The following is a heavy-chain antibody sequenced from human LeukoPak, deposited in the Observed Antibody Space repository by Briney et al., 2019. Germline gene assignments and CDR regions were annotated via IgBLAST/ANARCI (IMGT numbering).Heavy chain of an antibody. D-gene: IGHD6-19*01. J-gene: IGHJ4*02. CDR1: GFTVSSNY. CDR3: AGRRSSGWYAY. V-gene: IGHV3-53*01. CDR2: IYDSGTT. Sequence: GGSLRLSCATSGFTVSSNYMSWVRQAPGKGLEWVSVIYDSGTTYYADSVKGRFLIFRDTSKNTVDLQMNSLRVEDTAVYYCAGRRSSGWYAYWGQGTLVTVTS.